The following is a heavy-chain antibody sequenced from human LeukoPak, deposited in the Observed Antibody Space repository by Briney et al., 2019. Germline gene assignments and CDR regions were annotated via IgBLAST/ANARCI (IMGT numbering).Heavy chain of an antibody. CDR3: ARDSGYGSGSLRSDY. D-gene: IGHD3-10*01. CDR2: IKQDAREK. V-gene: IGHV3-7*01. CDR1: GFTFSSYW. J-gene: IGHJ4*02. Sequence: PGGSLRLSCAAYGFTFSSYWMSWVRQAPGKGLEWVANIKQDAREKYYVDSVKGRSTISMDNAKNSLYLQMTSLRAEDTAVYYCARDSGYGSGSLRSDYWGQGTLVTVSS.